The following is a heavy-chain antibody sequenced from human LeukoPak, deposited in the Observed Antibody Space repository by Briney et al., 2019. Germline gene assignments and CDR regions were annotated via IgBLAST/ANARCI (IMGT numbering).Heavy chain of an antibody. CDR2: IYYSGST. Sequence: PSETLSLTCTVSGGSISSSSYYWGWIRQPPGTGLEWIGSIYYSGSTYYNPSLKSRVTISVDTSKNQFSLKLSSVTAADTAVYYCARHIWFGDPEGWFDPWGQGTLVTVSS. V-gene: IGHV4-39*01. J-gene: IGHJ5*02. CDR3: ARHIWFGDPEGWFDP. CDR1: GGSISSSSYY. D-gene: IGHD3-10*01.